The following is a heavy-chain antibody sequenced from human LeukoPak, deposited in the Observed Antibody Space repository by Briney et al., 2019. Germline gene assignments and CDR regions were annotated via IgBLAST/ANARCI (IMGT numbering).Heavy chain of an antibody. D-gene: IGHD4-17*01. CDR1: GGSISSGYY. J-gene: IGHJ6*03. CDR2: IYHSGST. CDR3: ARLYGDYVDTYMDV. Sequence: SETLSLTCTVSGGSISSGYYWGWIRQPPGKGLEWIGSIYHSGSTYYNPSLKSRVTISVDTSKNQFSLKLSSVTAADTAVYYCARLYGDYVDTYMDVWGKGTTVTVSS. V-gene: IGHV4-38-2*02.